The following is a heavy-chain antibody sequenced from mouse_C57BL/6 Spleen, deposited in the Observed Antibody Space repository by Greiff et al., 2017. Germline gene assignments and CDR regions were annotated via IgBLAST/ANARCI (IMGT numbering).Heavy chain of an antibody. J-gene: IGHJ4*01. V-gene: IGHV1-64*01. D-gene: IGHD1-1*01. CDR3: ARGRYYYGSSYAMDD. CDR2: IHPNSGST. CDR1: GYTFTSYW. Sequence: QVQLQQPGAELVKPGASVKLSCKASGYTFTSYWMHWVKQRPGQGLEWIGMIHPNSGSTNYNEKFKSKATLTVDKSSSTAYMQLSSLTSEDSAVYYCARGRYYYGSSYAMDDWGQGTSVTVSS.